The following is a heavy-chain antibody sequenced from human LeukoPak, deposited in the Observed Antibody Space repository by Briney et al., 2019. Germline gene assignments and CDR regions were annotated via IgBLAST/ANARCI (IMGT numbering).Heavy chain of an antibody. D-gene: IGHD2-21*01. CDR1: GGSISSYY. CDR2: IYYSGST. Sequence: SETLSLTCTVSGGSISSYYWSWIRQPPGKGLEWIGYIYYSGSTIYNPSLKSRVTISVDTSKNQFSLKLSSVTAADTAVYYCARVVVAHYYYYMDVWGKGTTVTVSS. V-gene: IGHV4-59*01. CDR3: ARVVVAHYYYYMDV. J-gene: IGHJ6*03.